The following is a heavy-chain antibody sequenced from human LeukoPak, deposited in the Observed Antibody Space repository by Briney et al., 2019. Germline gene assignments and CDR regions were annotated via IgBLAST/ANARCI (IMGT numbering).Heavy chain of an antibody. CDR2: ISYDGSNK. V-gene: IGHV3-30*18. Sequence: GGSLRLSCAASGFTFSSYGMHWIRQAPGKGLEWVAVISYDGSNKYYADSVKGRFTISRDNSKNTLYLQMNSLRAEDTAVYYCAKTVVVPAAIRRYCYYGMDVWGQGTTVTVSS. CDR3: AKTVVVPAAIRRYCYYGMDV. CDR1: GFTFSSYG. D-gene: IGHD2-2*01. J-gene: IGHJ6*02.